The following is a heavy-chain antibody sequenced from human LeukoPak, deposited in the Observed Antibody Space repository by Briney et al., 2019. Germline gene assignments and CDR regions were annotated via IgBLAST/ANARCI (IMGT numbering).Heavy chain of an antibody. CDR1: GYTFTGYY. CDR3: ARDGGSYSFDY. Sequence: ASVKVSCKASGYTFTGYYMHWVRQAPGQGLEWMGWINPNSGGTNYAQKFQGRVTMTRDTSTSTAYMELSSLRSEDTAVYYCARDGGSYSFDYWGQGTLVTVSS. J-gene: IGHJ4*02. D-gene: IGHD1-26*01. CDR2: INPNSGGT. V-gene: IGHV1-2*02.